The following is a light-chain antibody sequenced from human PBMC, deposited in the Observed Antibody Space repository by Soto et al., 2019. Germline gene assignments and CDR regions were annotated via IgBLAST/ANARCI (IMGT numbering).Light chain of an antibody. CDR3: SSFTSSTTYV. CDR2: DVS. J-gene: IGLJ1*01. Sequence: QSALTQPASVSGSPGQSITISCTGTSSDVGGYTYVSWYQQHPRKAPKLMIYDVSNRTSGVSNRFSGSKSGNTASLTISGLQTEDEADYYCSSFTSSTTYVFGTGTKLTVL. V-gene: IGLV2-14*01. CDR1: SSDVGGYTY.